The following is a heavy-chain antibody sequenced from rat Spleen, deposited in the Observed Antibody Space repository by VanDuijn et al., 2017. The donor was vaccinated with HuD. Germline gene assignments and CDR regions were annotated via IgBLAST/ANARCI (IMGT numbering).Heavy chain of an antibody. D-gene: IGHD1-6*01. CDR3: ARHGYTTDYYYPYYWYFDF. J-gene: IGHJ1*01. V-gene: IGHV5-31*01. CDR1: GFSFNNYW. Sequence: EVQLVESGGGLVQPGRSLKLSCVASGFSFNNYWMTWIRQAPGKGLEWVASITNASGRTYYPDSVKGRFTISRDTAQNTLYLQMNSLRSEDTATYYCARHGYTTDYYYPYYWYFDFWGPGTMVTVSS. CDR2: ITNASGRT.